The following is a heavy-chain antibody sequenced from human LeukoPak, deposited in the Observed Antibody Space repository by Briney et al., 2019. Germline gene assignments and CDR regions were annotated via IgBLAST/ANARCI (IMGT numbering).Heavy chain of an antibody. Sequence: GGSLRLSCAASGFTFSSYSMNWVRQAPGKGREWVSSISSSSSYIYYAASVKGRFTISRDNAKNSLYLQMNSLRAEDTAVYYCARRLFGVVGGFDYWGQGTLVTVSS. CDR2: ISSSSSYI. CDR1: GFTFSSYS. D-gene: IGHD3-10*01. CDR3: ARRLFGVVGGFDY. V-gene: IGHV3-21*01. J-gene: IGHJ4*02.